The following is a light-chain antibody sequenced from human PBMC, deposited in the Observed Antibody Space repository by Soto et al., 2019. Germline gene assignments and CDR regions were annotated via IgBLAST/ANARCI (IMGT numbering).Light chain of an antibody. Sequence: DIVMTRSPLSLPVTPGEPASISCRSSQSLLHSNGYNYLDWYLQKPGQSPQLLIYLGSNRASGVPDRFSGSGSGTDFTLKISRVEAEDVGVYYCMQPLQSWTFGQGTKV. J-gene: IGKJ1*01. CDR1: QSLLHSNGYNY. CDR2: LGS. CDR3: MQPLQSWT. V-gene: IGKV2-28*01.